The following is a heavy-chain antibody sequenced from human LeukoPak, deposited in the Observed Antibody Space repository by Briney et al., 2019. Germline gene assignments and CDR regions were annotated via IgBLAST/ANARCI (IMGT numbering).Heavy chain of an antibody. J-gene: IGHJ4*02. CDR2: INPNSGGT. D-gene: IGHD3-10*01. V-gene: IGHV1-2*02. Sequence: ASVKVSCKASGYTFTGYYMHWVRQAPGQGLEWMGWINPNSGGTNYAQKFQGRVTMTRDTSISTAYMELSRLRSDDTAVYYCAQVTMVRGVYYYWGQGTLVTVSS. CDR3: AQVTMVRGVYYY. CDR1: GYTFTGYY.